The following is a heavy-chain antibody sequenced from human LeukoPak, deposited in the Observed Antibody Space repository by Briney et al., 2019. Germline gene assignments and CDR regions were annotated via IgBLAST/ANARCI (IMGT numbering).Heavy chain of an antibody. CDR1: GYTFTSYD. CDR2: MNPNSGNT. V-gene: IGHV1-8*01. CDR3: ARGRGGRYCSSTSCYWFDP. D-gene: IGHD2-2*01. J-gene: IGHJ5*02. Sequence: ASVKVSCKASGYTFTSYDINWVRQATGQGLEWMGWMNPNSGNTGYAQKFQGRVTMTRNTSISTAYMELSGLRSEDTAVYYCARGRGGRYCSSTSCYWFDPWGQGTLVTVSS.